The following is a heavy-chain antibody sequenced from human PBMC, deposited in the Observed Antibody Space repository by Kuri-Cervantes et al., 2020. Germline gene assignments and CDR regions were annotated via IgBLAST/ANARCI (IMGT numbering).Heavy chain of an antibody. CDR1: GGSISSSSYY. CDR3: ARVPLRYFDWLLEEYYYGMDV. J-gene: IGHJ6*02. Sequence: SETLSLTCTVSGGSISSSSYYWGWIRQPPGKGLEWIGSIYYSGSTYYNPSLKSRVTISVDTSKNQFSLKLSSVTAADTAVYYCARVPLRYFDWLLEEYYYGMDVWGQGTTVTVSS. CDR2: IYYSGST. V-gene: IGHV4-39*07. D-gene: IGHD3-9*01.